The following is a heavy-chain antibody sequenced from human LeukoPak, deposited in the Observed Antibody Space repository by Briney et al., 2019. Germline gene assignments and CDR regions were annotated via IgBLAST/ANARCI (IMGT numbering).Heavy chain of an antibody. CDR2: IGGDGIA. V-gene: IGHV3-69-1*01. J-gene: IGHJ4*02. CDR1: GFTFTDHP. CDR3: AKDRANWAIDD. Sequence: PGESLRLSCVASGFTFTDHPMNWVHQAPGKGLEWISYIGGDGIAFYADSVKGRFTASKDDARKSMYLQMNSLRVEDTAVYYCAKDRANWAIDDWGQGTQVTVSS. D-gene: IGHD3-16*01.